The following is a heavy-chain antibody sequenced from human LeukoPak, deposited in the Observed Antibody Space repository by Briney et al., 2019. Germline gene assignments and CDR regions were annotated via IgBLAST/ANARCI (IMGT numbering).Heavy chain of an antibody. CDR3: ARDPSGSYYPRVSGALDI. Sequence: GGSLRLSCAASGFTFSSYSMNWVRQAPGKGLEWVSSISSISSYIYYADSVKGRFTITRDNAKNSLYLQMDSLRAEDTAVYYCARDPSGSYYPRVSGALDIWGQGTMVTVSS. V-gene: IGHV3-21*01. D-gene: IGHD1-26*01. J-gene: IGHJ3*02. CDR1: GFTFSSYS. CDR2: ISSISSYI.